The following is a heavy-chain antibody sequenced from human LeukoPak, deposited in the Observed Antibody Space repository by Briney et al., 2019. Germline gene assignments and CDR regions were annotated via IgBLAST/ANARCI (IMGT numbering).Heavy chain of an antibody. J-gene: IGHJ4*02. D-gene: IGHD4-11*01. Sequence: GGSLRLSCAASGFXLSSYWISWVRQAPGKGLEWVANIRQDGSEKYYVDSVKGRFTVSRDNAKNSLSLQMNSLRAEDTAVYYCARGSADYNNFWLSYWGQGTLVTVSS. V-gene: IGHV3-7*02. CDR1: GFXLSSYW. CDR3: ARGSADYNNFWLSY. CDR2: IRQDGSEK.